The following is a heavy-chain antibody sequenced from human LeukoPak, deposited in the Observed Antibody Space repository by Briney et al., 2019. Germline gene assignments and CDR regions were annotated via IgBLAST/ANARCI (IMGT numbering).Heavy chain of an antibody. Sequence: SETLSLTCAVYGGSFSGYYWSWIRQSPGKGLEWIGEISHSGSTYYNPSLKSRVTTSLDTSKNHFSLKLTSVTAADTAVYYCARGVSDQNWGQGTLVTVSS. CDR1: GGSFSGYY. V-gene: IGHV4-34*01. CDR2: ISHSGST. CDR3: ARGVSDQN. J-gene: IGHJ4*02.